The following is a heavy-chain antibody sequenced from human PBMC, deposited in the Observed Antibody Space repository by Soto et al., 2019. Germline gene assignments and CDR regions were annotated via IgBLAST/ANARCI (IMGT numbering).Heavy chain of an antibody. CDR2: ISAYNGNT. CDR3: ARGLEYDSEGDYDYYGMDV. D-gene: IGHD6-6*01. V-gene: IGHV1-18*01. CDR1: GYTFTSYG. Sequence: QVQLVQSGAEVKKPGASVKVSCKASGYTFTSYGISWVRQAPGQGLEWMGWISAYNGNTNYAQKLQGRVTMTTDTSTSTAYMELRSLRSDDTAVYSCARGLEYDSEGDYDYYGMDVWGHGTAVTVSS. J-gene: IGHJ6*02.